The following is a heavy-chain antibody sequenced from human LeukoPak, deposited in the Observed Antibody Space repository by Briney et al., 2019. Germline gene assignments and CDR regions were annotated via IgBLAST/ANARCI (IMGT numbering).Heavy chain of an antibody. Sequence: SQTLPLTCTVSGGSITRGTSYWSWIRQPGGKGLEWIGRIYHSGSTNYNPSLKSRVTISVDTSKNQFSLKLSSVTAADTAVYYCARGDDDGDHRGLHCFYLWGRGTLVTVSS. J-gene: IGHJ5*02. CDR3: ARGDDDGDHRGLHCFYL. CDR1: GGSITRGTSY. CDR2: IYHSGST. D-gene: IGHD4-17*01. V-gene: IGHV4-61*02.